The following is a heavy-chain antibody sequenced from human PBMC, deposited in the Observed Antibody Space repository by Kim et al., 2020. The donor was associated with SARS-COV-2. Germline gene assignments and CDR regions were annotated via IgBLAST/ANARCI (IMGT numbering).Heavy chain of an antibody. Sequence: GGSLRLSCAASGFTFSSYSMNWVRQAPGKGLEWVSSISSSSSYIYYADSVKGRFTISRDNAKNSLYLQMNSLRAEDTAVYYCARDRRAAAGPLIWFDPWGQGTLVTVSS. J-gene: IGHJ5*02. CDR3: ARDRRAAAGPLIWFDP. CDR2: ISSSSSYI. V-gene: IGHV3-21*01. CDR1: GFTFSSYS. D-gene: IGHD6-13*01.